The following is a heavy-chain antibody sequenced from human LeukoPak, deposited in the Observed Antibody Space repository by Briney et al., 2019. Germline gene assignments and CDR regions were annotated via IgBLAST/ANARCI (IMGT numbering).Heavy chain of an antibody. CDR3: ARHSSSMTNLGVLPSNWFDP. J-gene: IGHJ5*02. Sequence: SETLSLTCTVSGGSISSSSYYWGWIRQPPGRGLEWIGSIYYSGSTYYNPSLNSRVTISLDTSKNHFSLRLSSVTAADTAVYYCARHSSSMTNLGVLPSNWFDPWGQGTLVTVSS. D-gene: IGHD3-3*01. V-gene: IGHV4-39*01. CDR1: GGSISSSSYY. CDR2: IYYSGST.